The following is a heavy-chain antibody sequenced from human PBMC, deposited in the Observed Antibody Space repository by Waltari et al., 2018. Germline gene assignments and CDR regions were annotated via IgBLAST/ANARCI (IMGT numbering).Heavy chain of an antibody. CDR2: IMKDGGIK. J-gene: IGHJ2*01. CDR3: ARDAGIIPL. CDR1: GFTFNNYW. Sequence: EVQLVESGGGLVQPGGSLRLSCVGSGFTFNNYWVAWVRQAPGRGLEWVANIMKDGGIKQYADSVKGRFTISRDNAKNSLYLQMNSLRPEDTGVYYCARDAGIIPLWGRGTQVIVSS. D-gene: IGHD2-21*01. V-gene: IGHV3-7*01.